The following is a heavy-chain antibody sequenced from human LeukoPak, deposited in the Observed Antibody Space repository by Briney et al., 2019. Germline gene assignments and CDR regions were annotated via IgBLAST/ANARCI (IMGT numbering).Heavy chain of an antibody. Sequence: ASETLSLTCTVSGGSISSSSYYWGWIRQPPGKGLDWIGTIYYSGSTYYNPSLKSRVTISVDTSKNQFSLKLSSVTAADTAVYYCARSPGIAVAGDHWGQGTLVTVSP. CDR2: IYYSGST. CDR1: GGSISSSSYY. D-gene: IGHD6-19*01. J-gene: IGHJ5*02. V-gene: IGHV4-39*01. CDR3: ARSPGIAVAGDH.